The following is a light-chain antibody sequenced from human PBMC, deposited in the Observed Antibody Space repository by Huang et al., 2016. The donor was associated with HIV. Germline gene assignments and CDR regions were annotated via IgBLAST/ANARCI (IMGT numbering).Light chain of an antibody. CDR2: WAS. CDR1: QSLLYSSNNKNY. Sequence: DIVMTQSPDSLAVSLGERATINCKSSQSLLYSSNNKNYLAWYQQKPGQPPKRLIYWASTRESGVPDRVTGSGSGTVFTLTISSLQAEDVAVYYCQQYYNTPLTFGQGTKLEIK. J-gene: IGKJ2*01. CDR3: QQYYNTPLT. V-gene: IGKV4-1*01.